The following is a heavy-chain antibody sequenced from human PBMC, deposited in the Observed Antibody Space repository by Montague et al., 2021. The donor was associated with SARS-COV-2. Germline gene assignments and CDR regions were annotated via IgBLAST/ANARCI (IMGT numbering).Heavy chain of an antibody. J-gene: IGHJ6*03. CDR1: GTSFSGYY. CDR2: INHGGST. Sequence: SETLSLTCAVHGTSFSGYYWNWIRQPPGKGLEWIGEINHGGSTKXSPSLKSRLTISADTSKNQFSLKLTSVAAADTAVYYCARLRDGVVPSPILGVGPYYSYYYTAVWGRGTTVTVSS. CDR3: ARLRDGVVPSPILGVGPYYSYYYTAV. V-gene: IGHV4-34*01. D-gene: IGHD3-10*01.